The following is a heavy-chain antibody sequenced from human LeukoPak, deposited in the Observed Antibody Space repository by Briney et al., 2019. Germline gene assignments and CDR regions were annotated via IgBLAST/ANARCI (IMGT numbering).Heavy chain of an antibody. CDR1: GYTFTSYG. CDR3: ARMYYYDSSGYNDAFDI. Sequence: ASVKVSCKASGYTFTSYGISWMRQAPGQGLEWMGWISAYNGNTNYAKKLHGRVTMTTDTSTSTAYMELRRLRSDDTAVYYCARMYYYDSSGYNDAFDIWGQGTMVTVSS. V-gene: IGHV1-18*01. D-gene: IGHD3-22*01. CDR2: ISAYNGNT. J-gene: IGHJ3*02.